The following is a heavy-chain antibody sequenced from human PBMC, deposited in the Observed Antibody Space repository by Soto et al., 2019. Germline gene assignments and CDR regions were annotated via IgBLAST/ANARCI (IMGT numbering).Heavy chain of an antibody. CDR3: ASHEWTHDYGENWFDP. CDR1: GFTFSDYY. CDR2: ISSSGSTI. V-gene: IGHV3-11*01. J-gene: IGHJ5*02. Sequence: GGSLRLSCAASGFTFSDYYMSWIRQAPGKGLEWVSYISSSGSTIYYADSVKGRFTISRDNAKNSLYLQMNSLRAEDTAVYYCASHEWTHDYGENWFDPWGQGTLVTVSS. D-gene: IGHD4-17*01.